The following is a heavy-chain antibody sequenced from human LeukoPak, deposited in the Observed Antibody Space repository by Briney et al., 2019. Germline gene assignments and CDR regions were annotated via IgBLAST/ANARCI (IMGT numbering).Heavy chain of an antibody. J-gene: IGHJ6*03. CDR1: GCSISSYD. CDR2: LYYSGST. V-gene: IGHV4-59*01. Sequence: SETLSLTCTVSGCSISSYDWNWIRQPPGKGLEWIGSLYYSGSTNYNPSLKSRVTIFVDTSTNQFSLQLSSVTAADTAVYYCARATLLYYYYMDVWGKGTTVTVSS. CDR3: ARATLLYYYYMDV.